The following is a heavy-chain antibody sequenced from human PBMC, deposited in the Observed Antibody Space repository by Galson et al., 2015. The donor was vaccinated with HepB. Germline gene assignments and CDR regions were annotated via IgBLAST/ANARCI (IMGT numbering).Heavy chain of an antibody. J-gene: IGHJ2*01. V-gene: IGHV3-21*01. Sequence: SLRLSCAASGFTFSSYSMNWVRQAPGKGLEWVSSISSSSSYIYYADSVKGRFTISRDNAKNSPYLQMNSLRAEDTAVYYCARDGMTTVTTIHWYFDLWGRGTLVTVSS. CDR1: GFTFSSYS. CDR3: ARDGMTTVTTIHWYFDL. D-gene: IGHD4-17*01. CDR2: ISSSSSYI.